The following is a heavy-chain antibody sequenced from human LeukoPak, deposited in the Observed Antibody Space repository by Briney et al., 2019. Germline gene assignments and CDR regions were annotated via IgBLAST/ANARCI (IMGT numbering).Heavy chain of an antibody. J-gene: IGHJ4*02. V-gene: IGHV3-30*04. Sequence: GGSLRLSCAASGFTFSSYTIHWVRQAPGKGLEWVAVISYDGSNKYYADSVKGRFTISRDNSKNTLYLQMNSLRVEDTAVYYCVSDWDGHWGQGTLVTVS. CDR3: VSDWDGH. CDR1: GFTFSSYT. CDR2: ISYDGSNK. D-gene: IGHD1-26*01.